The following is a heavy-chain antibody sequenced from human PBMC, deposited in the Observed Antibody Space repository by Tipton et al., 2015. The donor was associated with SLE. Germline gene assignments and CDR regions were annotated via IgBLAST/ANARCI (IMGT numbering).Heavy chain of an antibody. J-gene: IGHJ6*02. V-gene: IGHV1-2*06. CDR3: ARDRTLTVTQFYHSNMDV. CDR1: GYTFTGYH. Sequence: QVQLVQSGAEVKEPGASVKVSCTASGYTFTGYHMHWVRQAPGQGLEWLGRINPNSGGAHYAQKFQGRVTMTRDTSIRTVYLELRRLRSDDTAVYYCARDRTLTVTQFYHSNMDVWGQGTTVTVSS. CDR2: INPNSGGA. D-gene: IGHD4-17*01.